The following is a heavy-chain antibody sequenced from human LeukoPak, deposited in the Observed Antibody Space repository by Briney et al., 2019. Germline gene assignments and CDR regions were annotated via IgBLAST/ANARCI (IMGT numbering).Heavy chain of an antibody. J-gene: IGHJ4*02. V-gene: IGHV4-34*01. D-gene: IGHD6-13*01. CDR1: GXSFSGYY. Sequence: SETLSLTCAVYGXSFSGYYWSWIRQPPGKGLEWIGEINHSGSTNYNPSLKSRVTISVDTSKNQFSLKLSSVTAADTAVYYCARAEGYSSSWGQGTLVTVSS. CDR2: INHSGST. CDR3: ARAEGYSSS.